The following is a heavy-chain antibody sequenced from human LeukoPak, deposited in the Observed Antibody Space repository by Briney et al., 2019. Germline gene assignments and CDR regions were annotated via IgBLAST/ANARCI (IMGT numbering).Heavy chain of an antibody. J-gene: IGHJ4*01. Sequence: SQTLSLTCAISGDSVSSNTAAWNWIRQSPSRGLEWLGRTFCRSKWYNSYAVSVKSRITTNPDTSKNHFSLQLNSVTPEDTAVYYCARAGFCGGSDCYSRFDYWGQGTLVTVSS. CDR3: ARAGFCGGSDCYSRFDY. CDR2: TFCRSKWYN. V-gene: IGHV6-1*01. CDR1: GDSVSSNTAA. D-gene: IGHD2-21*02.